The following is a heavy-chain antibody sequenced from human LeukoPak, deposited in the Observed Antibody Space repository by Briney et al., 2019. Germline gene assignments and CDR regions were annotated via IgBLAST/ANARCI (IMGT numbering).Heavy chain of an antibody. V-gene: IGHV4-39*02. CDR2: IYYSGST. D-gene: IGHD3-22*01. J-gene: IGHJ4*02. Sequence: SETLSLTCTVSGGSISSSSYYWGWIRQPPGKGLEWIGSIYYSGSTYYNPSLKSRVTISVDTSKNQFSLKLSSVTAADTAVYYCARDRYYYDSSGYWYYFDYWGQGTLVTVSS. CDR1: GGSISSSSYY. CDR3: ARDRYYYDSSGYWYYFDY.